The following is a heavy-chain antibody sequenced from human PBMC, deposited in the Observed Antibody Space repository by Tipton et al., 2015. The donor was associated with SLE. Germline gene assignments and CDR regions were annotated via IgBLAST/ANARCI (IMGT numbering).Heavy chain of an antibody. CDR1: GGSFSGYS. J-gene: IGHJ4*01. V-gene: IGHV4-34*01. CDR3: ARGDKERITLVRVRPYYFDY. CDR2: THPSGNT. Sequence: TLSLTCAVYGGSFSGYSWSWIRQPPGKGLEWIGQTHPSGNTNYNPSLKSRVTISVDTSNNQLSLKLTSVTAADTAVYYCARGDKERITLVRVRPYYFDYWGQGSLVTVSS. D-gene: IGHD3-10*01.